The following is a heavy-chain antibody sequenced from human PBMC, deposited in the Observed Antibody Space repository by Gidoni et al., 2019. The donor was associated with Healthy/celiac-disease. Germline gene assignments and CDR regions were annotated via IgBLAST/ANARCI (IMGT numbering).Heavy chain of an antibody. D-gene: IGHD2-8*01. V-gene: IGHV3-13*04. Sequence: EVQLVESGGGLVQPGGSLRLSCAASGFTFSSYDMHWVRQATGKGLEWVSSIGTAGDTYYPGSVKGRFTISRENAKNSLYLQMNSLRAGDTAVYYCARAPPGPYGTNSASDIWGQGTMVTVSS. CDR3: ARAPPGPYGTNSASDI. CDR1: GFTFSSYD. J-gene: IGHJ3*02. CDR2: IGTAGDT.